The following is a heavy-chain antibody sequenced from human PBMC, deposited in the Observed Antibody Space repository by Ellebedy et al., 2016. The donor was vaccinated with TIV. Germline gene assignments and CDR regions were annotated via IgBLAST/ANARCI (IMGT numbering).Heavy chain of an antibody. D-gene: IGHD2-21*02. J-gene: IGHJ4*02. CDR1: GYSFTSYW. CDR3: VRQYCGADCYTDY. V-gene: IGHV5-51*01. Sequence: PGGSLRLSCKGSGYSFTSYWIGWVRQMPGKGLEWMGSIFPGDSDTRYRPSFQGQVTISADKSISTAYLQWGSLKASDTAIYYCVRQYCGADCYTDYWGQGTLVTVSS. CDR2: IFPGDSDT.